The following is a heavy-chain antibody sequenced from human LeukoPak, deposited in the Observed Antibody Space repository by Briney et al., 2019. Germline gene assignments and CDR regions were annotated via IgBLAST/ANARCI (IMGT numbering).Heavy chain of an antibody. CDR3: ARDPYHYGSGSPHGMDV. CDR2: INPYSGGT. V-gene: IGHV1-2*02. CDR1: GYTFTGYY. J-gene: IGHJ6*02. D-gene: IGHD3-10*01. Sequence: ASVKVSCKASGYTFTGYYMHWVRQAPGQGLEWMGWINPYSGGTNHAQKFQGRVIMTRDTSISTAFMELSSLRSDDTAVYYCARDPYHYGSGSPHGMDVWGQGTTVTVSS.